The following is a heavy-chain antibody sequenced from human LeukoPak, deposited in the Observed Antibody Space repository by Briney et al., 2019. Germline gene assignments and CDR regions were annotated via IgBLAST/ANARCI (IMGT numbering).Heavy chain of an antibody. D-gene: IGHD5-18*01. CDR1: GFTSSNAW. J-gene: IGHJ4*02. CDR2: IRSKANSYAT. V-gene: IGHV3-73*01. Sequence: QAGGSLRLSCTASGFTSSNAWMTWVRQASGKGLEWVGRIRSKANSYATAYAASVKGRFTISRDDSKNTAYLQMNSLKTEDTAVYCCTRPEWGYSYGYGDYWGQGTLVTVSS. CDR3: TRPEWGYSYGYGDY.